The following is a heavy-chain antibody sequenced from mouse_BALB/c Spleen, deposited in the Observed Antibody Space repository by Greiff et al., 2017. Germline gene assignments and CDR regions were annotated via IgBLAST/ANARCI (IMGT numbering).Heavy chain of an antibody. Sequence: EVKLVESGPSLVKPSQTLSLTCSVTGDSITSGYWNWIRKFPGNKLEYMGYISYSGSTYYNPSLKSRISITRDTSKNQYYLQLNSVTTEDTATYYCARGSTMITTGAMDYWGQGTSVTVSS. D-gene: IGHD2-4*01. CDR2: ISYSGST. CDR3: ARGSTMITTGAMDY. CDR1: GDSITSGY. J-gene: IGHJ4*01. V-gene: IGHV3-8*02.